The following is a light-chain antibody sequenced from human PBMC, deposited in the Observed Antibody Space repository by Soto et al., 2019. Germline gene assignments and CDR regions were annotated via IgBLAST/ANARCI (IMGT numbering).Light chain of an antibody. CDR1: QSVSSN. CDR2: GAS. Sequence: EIVMTQSPATLSVSPGERATLSCRASQSVSSNLAWYQQKPGQAPRLLIYGASTRATGIPARFSGSGSGTEFTLTISSLQSEDFAVYYCQRYNNWPRITFGGGTKVEIK. CDR3: QRYNNWPRIT. J-gene: IGKJ4*01. V-gene: IGKV3-15*01.